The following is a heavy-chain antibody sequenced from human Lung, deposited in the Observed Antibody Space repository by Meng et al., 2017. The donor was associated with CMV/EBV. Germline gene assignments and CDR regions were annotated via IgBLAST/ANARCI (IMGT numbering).Heavy chain of an antibody. CDR2: INHSGST. CDR3: VRHIIVVPARGYGVDV. Sequence: SXTXSLXCAVYGGSFSGYYWSWIRQPPGKGLEWIGEINHSGSTNYNPSLKSRVTISVDTSGTQFSLTLSSVTAADTAVYYCVRHIIVVPARGYGVDVWGQGTXVTVSS. V-gene: IGHV4-34*01. CDR1: GGSFSGYY. J-gene: IGHJ6*02. D-gene: IGHD2-2*01.